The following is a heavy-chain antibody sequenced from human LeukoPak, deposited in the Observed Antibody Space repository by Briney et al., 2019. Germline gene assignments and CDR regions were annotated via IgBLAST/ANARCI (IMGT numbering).Heavy chain of an antibody. J-gene: IGHJ4*02. CDR2: ISYTGNT. D-gene: IGHD6-19*01. CDR3: ARAGTSGWYGEY. CDR1: VDSISSYY. V-gene: IGHV4-59*01. Sequence: PSETLSLTCTVSVDSISSYYWSWIRQSPGKGLEWIGYISYTGNTNYSPSLKSRVTMSVDTSKNQFSLNLRSVTAADTAVYYCARAGTSGWYGEYWGQGTLVTVSS.